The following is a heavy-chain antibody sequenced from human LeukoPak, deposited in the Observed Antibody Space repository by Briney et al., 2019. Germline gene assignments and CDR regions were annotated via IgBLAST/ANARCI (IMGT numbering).Heavy chain of an antibody. D-gene: IGHD3-10*01. J-gene: IGHJ4*02. CDR3: ARVRGSMVRGVIMFGVGDA. Sequence: SVKVSCKASGGTFSSYAISWVRQAPGQGLEWMGRIIPIFGTANYAQKFQGRVTITTDESTSTAYMELSSLRTEDTAVYYCARVRGSMVRGVIMFGVGDAWGQGTLVTVSS. V-gene: IGHV1-69*05. CDR2: IIPIFGTA. CDR1: GGTFSSYA.